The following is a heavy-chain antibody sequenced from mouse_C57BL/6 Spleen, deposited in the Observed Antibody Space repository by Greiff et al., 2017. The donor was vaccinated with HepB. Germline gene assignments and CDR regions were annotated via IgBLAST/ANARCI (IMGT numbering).Heavy chain of an antibody. J-gene: IGHJ3*01. D-gene: IGHD1-1*01. CDR1: GFTFSSYA. CDR2: ISDGGSYT. V-gene: IGHV5-4*01. CDR3: ARDRYYYGSSLSFAY. Sequence: EVMLVESGGGLVKPGGSLKLSCAASGFTFSSYAMSWVRQTPEKRLEWVATISDGGSYTYYPDNVKGRFTISRDNAKNNLYLQMSHLKSEDTAMYYCARDRYYYGSSLSFAYWGQGTLVTVSA.